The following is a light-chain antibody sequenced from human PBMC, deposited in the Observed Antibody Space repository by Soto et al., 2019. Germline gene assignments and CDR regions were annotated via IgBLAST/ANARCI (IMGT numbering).Light chain of an antibody. CDR2: GAS. V-gene: IGKV3-15*01. Sequence: EIVMTQSPATLSVSPGERATLSCRASQSVSSNLAWYQHKPGQAPRLLIYGASTRATGIPARFSGSGSGTEFTLTISSRQSEDFAVYYCQQYNKWPLTFGGGTKVEIK. CDR1: QSVSSN. CDR3: QQYNKWPLT. J-gene: IGKJ4*01.